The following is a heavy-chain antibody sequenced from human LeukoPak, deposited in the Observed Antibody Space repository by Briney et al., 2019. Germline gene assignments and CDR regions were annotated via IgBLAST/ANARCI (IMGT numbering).Heavy chain of an antibody. CDR2: ISWNSGSI. Sequence: GGSLRLSCAASGFTFDDYAMHWVRQAPGKGLEWVSGISWNSGSIGYADSVKGRVTISRDNAKNSLYLQMDSLRAEDTALYYCAILGLRGYTSWDFDYWGQGTLVTVSS. CDR3: AILGLRGYTSWDFDY. CDR1: GFTFDDYA. D-gene: IGHD3-16*02. J-gene: IGHJ4*02. V-gene: IGHV3-9*01.